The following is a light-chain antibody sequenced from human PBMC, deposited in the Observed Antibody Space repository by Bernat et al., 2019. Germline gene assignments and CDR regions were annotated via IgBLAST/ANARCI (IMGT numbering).Light chain of an antibody. CDR3: SSYTSSSTLV. CDR2: DVS. J-gene: IGLJ3*02. CDR1: SSDVGGYNY. V-gene: IGLV2-14*03. Sequence: QSALTQPASVSGSPGQSITISCTGTSSDVGGYNYVSWYQQHPGKAPKLMIYDVSNRPSGISNRFSGSKSGNMASLTISGLLAEDEADYYCSSYTSSSTLVFGGGTKLTVL.